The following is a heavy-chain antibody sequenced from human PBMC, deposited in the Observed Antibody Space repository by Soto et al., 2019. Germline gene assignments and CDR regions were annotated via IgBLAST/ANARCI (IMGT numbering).Heavy chain of an antibody. CDR2: IMPIFRTP. CDR3: ARDNDRPQLGGNYYYILDV. D-gene: IGHD1-1*01. J-gene: IGHJ6*02. CDR1: GGTFRNSA. V-gene: IGHV1-69*12. Sequence: QVQLEQSGAEVKKPGSSVKVSCKASGGTFRNSAISWVRQAPGQGLEWMGGIMPIFRTPDYAQKFQGRVNITADESTNTAYMELSGLPSDDTAVYYCARDNDRPQLGGNYYYILDVWGHGTTVTVSS.